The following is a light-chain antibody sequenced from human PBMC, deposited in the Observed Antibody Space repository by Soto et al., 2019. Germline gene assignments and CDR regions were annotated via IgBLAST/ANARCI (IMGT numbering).Light chain of an antibody. CDR1: SSDVGSYNL. Sequence: QSVLTQPASVSGSPGQSITISCTGTSSDVGSYNLVSWYQQHPGKAPKLMIYEGSKRPSGVSNRFSGSKSGNTASLTISGLQAEDEADYYCCSYAGSNGGFGTGTKVTVL. CDR3: CSYAGSNGG. J-gene: IGLJ1*01. CDR2: EGS. V-gene: IGLV2-23*01.